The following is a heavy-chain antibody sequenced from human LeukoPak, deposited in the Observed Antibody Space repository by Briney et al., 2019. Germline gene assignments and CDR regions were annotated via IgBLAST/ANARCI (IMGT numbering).Heavy chain of an antibody. CDR1: GFTFSSYW. J-gene: IGHJ6*03. CDR2: IKQDGSEK. Sequence: GGSLRLSCAASGFTFSSYWMSWVRQAPGKGLEWVANIKQDGSEKYYVDSVKGRFTISRDNAKNSLYLQMNSLRAEDTAVYYCARAWWYYDFWSGHMGGDYYYMDVWGKGTTVTVSS. D-gene: IGHD3-3*01. V-gene: IGHV3-7*01. CDR3: ARAWWYYDFWSGHMGGDYYYMDV.